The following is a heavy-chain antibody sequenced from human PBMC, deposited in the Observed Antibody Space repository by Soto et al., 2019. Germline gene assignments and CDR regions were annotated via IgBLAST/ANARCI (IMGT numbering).Heavy chain of an antibody. CDR2: IYYSGST. D-gene: IGHD2-21*02. V-gene: IGHV4-31*03. CDR3: ARVCGGDCQQGMDV. Sequence: QVQLQESGPGLVKPSQTLSLTCTVSGGSISSGGYYWSWIRQHPGKGLEWIGYIYYSGSTYYNPSLQSRVTISVETSKNQLSLKLSSVTAADTAVYYCARVCGGDCQQGMDVWGQGTTFTVSS. J-gene: IGHJ6*02. CDR1: GGSISSGGYY.